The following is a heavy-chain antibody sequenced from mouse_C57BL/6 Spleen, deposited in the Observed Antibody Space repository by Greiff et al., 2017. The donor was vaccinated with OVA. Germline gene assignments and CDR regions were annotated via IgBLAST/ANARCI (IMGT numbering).Heavy chain of an antibody. Sequence: QVHVKQSGAELAKPGASVKLSCKASGYTFTSYWMHWVKQRPGQGLEWIGYINPSSGYTKYNQKFKDKATLTADKSSSTAYMQLRSLTYEDSAVYYCAKLDGSSYFDYWGQGTTLTVSS. CDR1: GYTFTSYW. V-gene: IGHV1-7*01. CDR3: AKLDGSSYFDY. J-gene: IGHJ2*01. D-gene: IGHD1-1*01. CDR2: INPSSGYT.